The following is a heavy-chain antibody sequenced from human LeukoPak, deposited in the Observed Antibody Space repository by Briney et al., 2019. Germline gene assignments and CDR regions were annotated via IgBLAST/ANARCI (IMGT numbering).Heavy chain of an antibody. CDR3: AGSSSWYVEYYFDY. V-gene: IGHV4-59*01. J-gene: IGHJ4*02. D-gene: IGHD6-13*01. CDR1: GGSISSYY. CDR2: IYYSGST. Sequence: SETLSLTCTVSGGSISSYYWSWIRQPPGKGLEWIGYIYYSGSTNYNPSLRSRVTMSVDTSKNQFSLKLSSVTAADTAVYYCAGSSSWYVEYYFDYWGQGTLVTVSS.